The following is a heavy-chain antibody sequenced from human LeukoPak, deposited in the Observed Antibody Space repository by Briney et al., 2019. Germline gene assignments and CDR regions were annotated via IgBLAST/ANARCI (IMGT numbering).Heavy chain of an antibody. CDR2: IKQDGSEK. V-gene: IGHV3-7*01. J-gene: IGHJ3*02. D-gene: IGHD3-22*01. Sequence: QSGGSLRLSCADSGFTFSSYWMSSVRQAPGKGLEWVSNIKQDGSEKYYVDSVKGRFTISRDNAKNSLYLQMNSLRAEDTAVYYCARPHSGYPGDAFDIWGQGTMVTVSS. CDR1: GFTFSSYW. CDR3: ARPHSGYPGDAFDI.